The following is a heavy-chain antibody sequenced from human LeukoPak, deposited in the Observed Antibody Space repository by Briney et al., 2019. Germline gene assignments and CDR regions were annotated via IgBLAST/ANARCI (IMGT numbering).Heavy chain of an antibody. CDR2: IKQDGSEK. J-gene: IGHJ4*02. CDR3: AEDQKLQPFHY. D-gene: IGHD6-13*01. CDR1: GFTFSSYW. Sequence: GGSLRLSCAASGFTFSSYWMSWVRQAPGKGLEWVANIKQDGSEKYYVDSVKGRFTISRDNAKNSLYLQMNNLRTEDTSVYYCAEDQKLQPFHYWGQGTLVTVSS. V-gene: IGHV3-7*01.